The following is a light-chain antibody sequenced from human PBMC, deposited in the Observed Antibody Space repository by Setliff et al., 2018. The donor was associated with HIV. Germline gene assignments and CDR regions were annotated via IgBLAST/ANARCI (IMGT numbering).Light chain of an antibody. Sequence: QSVLTQPDSVSGSPGQSITISCNGTSNDIGAYNYVSWYQQHPDRAPKLMIYEVNNRPSGVSNRFSGSKSGNTASLTITGLQTDDDADYYCTSYTNSNSSVFGPGTNVTVL. CDR2: EVN. J-gene: IGLJ1*01. CDR1: SNDIGAYNY. V-gene: IGLV2-14*01. CDR3: TSYTNSNSSV.